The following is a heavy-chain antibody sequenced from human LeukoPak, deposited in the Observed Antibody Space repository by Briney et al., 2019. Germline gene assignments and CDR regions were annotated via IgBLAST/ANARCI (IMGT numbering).Heavy chain of an antibody. D-gene: IGHD1-26*01. V-gene: IGHV3-30*02. Sequence: GRSLRLSCAASGFTFSSYGMHWVRQAPGKGLEWVAFIRYDGSNKYYADSVKGRFTISRDNSKNTLYLQMNSLRAEDTAVYYCAKGPGYSGSRNDYWGQGTLVTVSS. J-gene: IGHJ4*02. CDR1: GFTFSSYG. CDR2: IRYDGSNK. CDR3: AKGPGYSGSRNDY.